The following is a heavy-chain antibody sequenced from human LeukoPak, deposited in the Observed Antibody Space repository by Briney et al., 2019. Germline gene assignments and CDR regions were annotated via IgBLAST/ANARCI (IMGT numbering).Heavy chain of an antibody. CDR1: GFAFSSYG. CDR2: ISYDGSNK. D-gene: IGHD2-2*01. Sequence: PGGSLRLSCAASGFAFSSYGMPWVRQAPGKGLEWVAVISYDGSNKYYADSVKGRFTIPRDNSKNTLYLQMNSLRAEDTAVYYCAKGKGDIVVVPGVAPYYYYGMDVWGQGTTVTVSS. J-gene: IGHJ6*02. V-gene: IGHV3-30*18. CDR3: AKGKGDIVVVPGVAPYYYYGMDV.